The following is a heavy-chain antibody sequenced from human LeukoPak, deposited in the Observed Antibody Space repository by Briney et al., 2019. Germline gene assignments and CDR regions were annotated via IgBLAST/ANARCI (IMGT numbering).Heavy chain of an antibody. D-gene: IGHD5-24*01. CDR3: ANSFSGDGYNQPLYY. CDR1: GGPISSYH. Sequence: SETLSLTCSVWGGPISSYHWRWIRQPPGQGLEWIGYIYYCGSTNYHPSLKSRVTISVDTSKNQFSLKLSSVTAADTAVYYCANSFSGDGYNQPLYYWGQGTLVTVSS. CDR2: IYYCGST. J-gene: IGHJ4*02. V-gene: IGHV4-59*01.